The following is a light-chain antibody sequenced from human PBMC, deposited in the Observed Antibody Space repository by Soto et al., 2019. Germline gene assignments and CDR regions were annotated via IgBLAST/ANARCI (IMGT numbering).Light chain of an antibody. CDR1: SNDVGNYNY. CDR3: SSYTTNTTLV. J-gene: IGLJ1*01. Sequence: QSVLTQPASVSGSPGQSITISCTGTSNDVGNYNYVSWFQQHPGKPPKLMIFEVTNRPSGVSHRFSGSKAGITASLTISGLQPEDEADYYCSSYTTNTTLVFGTGTKATVL. CDR2: EVT. V-gene: IGLV2-14*01.